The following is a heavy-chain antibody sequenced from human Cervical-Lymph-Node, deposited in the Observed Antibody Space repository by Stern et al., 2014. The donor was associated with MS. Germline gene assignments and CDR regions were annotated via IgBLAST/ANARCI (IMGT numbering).Heavy chain of an antibody. Sequence: QLQLQESGPGLVKPSETLSLTCTVSGDSISRRSYYWSWIRQPPVKGLEWIGFIYYGGSTKYNPSLNSRVTILQDSSKNQISLKLNSVTAADSAVYYCARDGYSSTEYYLEYWGQGILVTVSS. CDR3: ARDGYSSTEYYLEY. D-gene: IGHD2-2*01. CDR1: GDSISRRSYY. J-gene: IGHJ4*02. V-gene: IGHV4-61*01. CDR2: IYYGGST.